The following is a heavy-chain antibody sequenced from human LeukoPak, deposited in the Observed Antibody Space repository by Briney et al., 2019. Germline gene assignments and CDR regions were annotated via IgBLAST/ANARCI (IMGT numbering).Heavy chain of an antibody. Sequence: PGGSLRLSCVASGFTFSNYAMSWVRQAPGEGLEWVSGIKSNGEKTHYADFVKGRFTISRDNSKNTVYLQMNSLRADDTAVYYCAKAYYYGSGDYSAGHANDFWGQGTLVTVSS. J-gene: IGHJ4*02. D-gene: IGHD3-10*01. CDR3: AKAYYYGSGDYSAGHANDF. CDR1: GFTFSNYA. CDR2: IKSNGEKT. V-gene: IGHV3-23*01.